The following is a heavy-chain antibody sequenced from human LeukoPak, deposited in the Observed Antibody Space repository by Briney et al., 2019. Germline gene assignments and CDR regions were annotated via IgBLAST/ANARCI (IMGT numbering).Heavy chain of an antibody. CDR3: ARDQRVTGRPDIDY. J-gene: IGHJ4*02. D-gene: IGHD6-6*01. Sequence: GGSLRLSCAASGFTFSNHWMHWVRHTPGKGLVWVSRISSDGSSTTYADAVKGRFTISRDNAKNTLYLQINNLRAEDTAMYYCARDQRVTGRPDIDYWGQGTLGIVSS. CDR2: ISSDGSST. CDR1: GFTFSNHW. V-gene: IGHV3-74*03.